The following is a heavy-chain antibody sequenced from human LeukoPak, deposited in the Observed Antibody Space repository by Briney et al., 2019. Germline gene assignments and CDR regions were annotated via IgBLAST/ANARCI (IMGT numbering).Heavy chain of an antibody. CDR3: ARTAGGYNSYYFDY. J-gene: IGHJ4*02. CDR2: IYSGGST. D-gene: IGHD5-24*01. Sequence: GGSLRLSCAASGFTFSSYSMSWVRQAPGKGLEWVSVIYSGGSTYYADSVKGRFTISRDNSKNTLYLQMNSLRAEDTAVYYCARTAGGYNSYYFDYWGQGTLVTVSS. CDR1: GFTFSSYS. V-gene: IGHV3-53*01.